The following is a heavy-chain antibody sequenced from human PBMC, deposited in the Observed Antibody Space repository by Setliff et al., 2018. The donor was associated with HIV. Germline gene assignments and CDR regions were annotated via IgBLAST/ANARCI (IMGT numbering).Heavy chain of an antibody. D-gene: IGHD6-13*01. V-gene: IGHV4-39*01. CDR3: ASPASDSSTVNGADY. CDR1: GGSISSSSYY. CDR2: IYYSGST. Sequence: NPSETLSLTCTVSGGSISSSSYYRGWIRQPPGKGLEWIGNIYYSGSTYYNPSLKSRVTISVDTSKNQFSLKLSSVTAADTAVYYCASPASDSSTVNGADYWGQGTLVTVSS. J-gene: IGHJ4*02.